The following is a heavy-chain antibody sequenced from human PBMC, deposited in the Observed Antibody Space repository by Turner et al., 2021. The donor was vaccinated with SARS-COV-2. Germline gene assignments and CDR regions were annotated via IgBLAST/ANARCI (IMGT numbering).Heavy chain of an antibody. CDR2: IRSKANSYAT. Sequence: EVQLVESGGGLVQPGGSLKLSCAASGFTFSGSAMHWVRQASGKGLDWVGRIRSKANSYATAYAASVKGRFTISRDDSKNTAYLQMNSLKTEDTAVYYCTIYCSGGSCYGIWGQGTLVTVSS. CDR3: TIYCSGGSCYGI. D-gene: IGHD2-15*01. V-gene: IGHV3-73*01. J-gene: IGHJ4*02. CDR1: GFTFSGSA.